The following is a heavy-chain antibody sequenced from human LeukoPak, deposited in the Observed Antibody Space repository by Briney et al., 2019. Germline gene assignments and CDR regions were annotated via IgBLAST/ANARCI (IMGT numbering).Heavy chain of an antibody. J-gene: IGHJ4*02. V-gene: IGHV1-18*01. CDR3: ARGGGPPRRSSDWLLYLDV. CDR2: IGGYNYNT. CDR1: GFTFTSYG. D-gene: IGHD3-9*01. Sequence: ASVKVSCKTSGFTFTSYGIIWVRQAPGQGLEWVGWIGGYNYNTNYAERLQGRVTITAVPSTTTVYMDVRSLRSDDTAVYFCARGGGPPRRSSDWLLYLDVWGQGALITVSS.